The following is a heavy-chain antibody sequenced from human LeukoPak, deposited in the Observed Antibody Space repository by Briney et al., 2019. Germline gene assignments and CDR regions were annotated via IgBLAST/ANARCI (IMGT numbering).Heavy chain of an antibody. V-gene: IGHV4-30-2*01. Sequence: SETLSLTCTVSGGSISSGGYYWSWIRQPPGKGLEWIGYIYHSGSTYYNPSLKSRVTISVDRSKNQFSLKLSSVTAADTAVYYCARVKVGVVDYWGQGTLVTVSS. J-gene: IGHJ4*02. D-gene: IGHD1-26*01. CDR1: GGSISSGGYY. CDR2: IYHSGST. CDR3: ARVKVGVVDY.